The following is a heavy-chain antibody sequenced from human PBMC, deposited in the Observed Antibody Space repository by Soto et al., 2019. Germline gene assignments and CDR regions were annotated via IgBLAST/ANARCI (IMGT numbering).Heavy chain of an antibody. Sequence: SETLSLTCTVSGGSISSYYWSWIRQPPGKGLEWIGYIYYSGSTNYNPSPKSRVTISVDTSKYQFSLKLSSVTAADTAVYYGATGSRDGYKYWGQGTLVTVSS. CDR3: ATGSRDGYKY. V-gene: IGHV4-59*01. CDR1: GGSISSYY. J-gene: IGHJ4*02. D-gene: IGHD5-12*01. CDR2: IYYSGST.